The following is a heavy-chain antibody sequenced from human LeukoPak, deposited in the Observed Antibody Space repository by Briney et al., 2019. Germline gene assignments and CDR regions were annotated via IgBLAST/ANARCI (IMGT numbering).Heavy chain of an antibody. D-gene: IGHD1-20*01. CDR3: AKVKWKLIGYFDY. CDR1: GFTLTSYA. V-gene: IGHV3-23*01. CDR2: LTGDGNT. J-gene: IGHJ4*02. Sequence: GGSLRLSCAASGFTLTSYAMSWVRQAPGKGLEWVSVLTGDGNTYYADSVKGRFTNSRDDSKNTLFLQMNSLRAEDTAVYFCAKVKWKLIGYFDYWGQGTLVTVSS.